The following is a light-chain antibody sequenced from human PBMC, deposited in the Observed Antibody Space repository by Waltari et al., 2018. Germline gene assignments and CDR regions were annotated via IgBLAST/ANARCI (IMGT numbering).Light chain of an antibody. CDR1: QSISNW. Sequence: DIQMTQSPSTLSASVGDRVTITCRASQSISNWLAWYQQKPGKAPNLVIYKASSLEGGVQSRFSGSGSGTEFTLTISSLQPDDFANYYCQQYNSYPGTFGQGTKVEIK. CDR2: KAS. J-gene: IGKJ1*01. CDR3: QQYNSYPGT. V-gene: IGKV1-5*03.